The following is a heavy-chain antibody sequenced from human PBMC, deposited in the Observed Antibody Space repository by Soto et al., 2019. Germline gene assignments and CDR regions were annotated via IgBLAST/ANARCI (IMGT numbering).Heavy chain of an antibody. CDR3: ARRVDYVWGSYRYSPYFDY. CDR2: IYYSGST. J-gene: IGHJ4*02. CDR1: GCSINSYY. D-gene: IGHD3-16*02. V-gene: IGHV4-59*08. Sequence: PSETLSLTCTVPGCSINSYYWSWIRQPPGQGLEWIGYIYYSGSTNYNPSLKSRVTISVDTSKNQFSLKLSSVTAADTAVYYCARRVDYVWGSYRYSPYFDYWGQGTLVTVS.